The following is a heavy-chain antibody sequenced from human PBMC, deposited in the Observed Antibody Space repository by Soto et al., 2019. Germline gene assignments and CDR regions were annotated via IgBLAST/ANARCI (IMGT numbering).Heavy chain of an antibody. CDR3: ARVEYGDYSPFDY. Sequence: PGGSLRLSCAASGFTFSSYGMHWVRQAPGKGLEWVAVIWYDGSNKYYADSVKGRFTISRDNSKNTLYLQMNSLRAEDTAVYYCARVEYGDYSPFDYWGQGTLVTVSS. CDR2: IWYDGSNK. V-gene: IGHV3-33*01. J-gene: IGHJ4*02. CDR1: GFTFSSYG. D-gene: IGHD4-17*01.